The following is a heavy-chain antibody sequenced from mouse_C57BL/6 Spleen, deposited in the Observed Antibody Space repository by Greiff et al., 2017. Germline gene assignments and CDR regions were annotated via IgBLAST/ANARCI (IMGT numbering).Heavy chain of an antibody. J-gene: IGHJ2*01. V-gene: IGHV1-69*01. CDR2: IDPSDSYT. Sequence: VQLQQSGAELVMPGASVKLSCKASGYTFTSYWMHWVKQRPGQGLEWIGEIDPSDSYTNYNQKFKGKSTLTVDKSSSTAYMQLSSLTSEDSAVYYCARSYDYDRMGDYWGQGTTLTVSS. CDR3: ARSYDYDRMGDY. D-gene: IGHD2-4*01. CDR1: GYTFTSYW.